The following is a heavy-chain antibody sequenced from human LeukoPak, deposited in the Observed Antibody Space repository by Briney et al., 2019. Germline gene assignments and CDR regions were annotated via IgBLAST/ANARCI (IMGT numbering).Heavy chain of an antibody. CDR1: GFTFSRYS. CDR3: AKDYNRGLPDY. Sequence: PGGSLRLSCAASGFTFSRYSMNWVRQAPDKGLEWVAAISDDGSKGYYADSVKGRFTISRENSKNVLYLQMSSLRAEDTAVYYCAKDYNRGLPDYWGQGTLVIVSS. V-gene: IGHV3-30*18. D-gene: IGHD2-21*01. CDR2: ISDDGSKG. J-gene: IGHJ4*02.